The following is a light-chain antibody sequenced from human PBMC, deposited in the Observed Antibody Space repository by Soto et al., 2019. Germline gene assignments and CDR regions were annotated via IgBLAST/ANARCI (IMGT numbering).Light chain of an antibody. CDR3: QQYGSSPNT. J-gene: IGKJ4*02. V-gene: IGKV3-20*01. CDR2: GAS. CDR1: QSVSSSY. Sequence: EIVLTQSPGTLSLSPGDRATLSCRASQSVSSSYLAWYQQKPGQAPMLLIYGASIKATGIPKRFSGSGSGTDFTLTISRLEPEDFVVYYCQQYGSSPNTFGGGTKVEIK.